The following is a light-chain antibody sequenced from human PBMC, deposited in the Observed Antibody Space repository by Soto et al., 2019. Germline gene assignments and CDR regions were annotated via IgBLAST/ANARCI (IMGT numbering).Light chain of an antibody. J-gene: IGLJ2*01. CDR2: RTN. CDR1: SGSVSTNYY. Sequence: QAVVTQEPSFSVSPGGTATLTCGLTSGSVSTNYYPSWYQQTPGQAPRTLIYRTNSRSSGVPDRFSGSILGNKAALTITGAQADDESDYYCVLYMGGGSALFGGGTKLTVL. V-gene: IGLV8-61*01. CDR3: VLYMGGGSAL.